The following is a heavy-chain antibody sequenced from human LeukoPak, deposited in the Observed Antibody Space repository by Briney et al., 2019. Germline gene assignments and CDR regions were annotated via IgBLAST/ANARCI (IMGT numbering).Heavy chain of an antibody. V-gene: IGHV3-66*02. CDR1: GFTVVSIY. J-gene: IGHJ4*02. Sequence: GGSLTLSCAACGFTVVSIYMSWVSQAPGKGLEWVSVIYSGGSTYYADSVKGRFTISRDNSKNTLYLHMKSLRVEDTAVYYCASGPDGDNSHCLFWGERTLVTVSS. CDR2: IYSGGST. D-gene: IGHD5-24*01. CDR3: ASGPDGDNSHCLF.